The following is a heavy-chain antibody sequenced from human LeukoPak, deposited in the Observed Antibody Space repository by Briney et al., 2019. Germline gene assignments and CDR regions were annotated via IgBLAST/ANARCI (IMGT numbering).Heavy chain of an antibody. D-gene: IGHD3-3*01. Sequence: GGSLRLSCAASGFTFSSYSMNWVRQAPGKGLEWVSYISSSSSTIYYADSVMGRFTISRDNAKNSLYLQMNSLRAEDTAVYYCARPYDFWSGHLSFDIWGQGTMVTVSS. CDR1: GFTFSSYS. V-gene: IGHV3-48*04. CDR2: ISSSSSTI. J-gene: IGHJ3*02. CDR3: ARPYDFWSGHLSFDI.